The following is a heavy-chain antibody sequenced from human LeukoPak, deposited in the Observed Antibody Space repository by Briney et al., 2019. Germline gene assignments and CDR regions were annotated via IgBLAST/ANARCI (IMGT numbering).Heavy chain of an antibody. Sequence: GESLKISCKVSGYSFVTYWIGWVRQMPGKGLEWMGIIHPRDSDTRYRPPFQGQVTMSVDKSISTAYLQWSSLKDSDTAIYYCARLGGVGFYYSDYWGQGTLVTVSS. D-gene: IGHD2-8*02. V-gene: IGHV5-51*01. CDR1: GYSFVTYW. CDR3: ARLGGVGFYYSDY. CDR2: IHPRDSDT. J-gene: IGHJ4*02.